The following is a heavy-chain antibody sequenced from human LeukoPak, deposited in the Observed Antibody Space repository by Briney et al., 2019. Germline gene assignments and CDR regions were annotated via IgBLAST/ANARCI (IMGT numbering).Heavy chain of an antibody. J-gene: IGHJ6*03. CDR3: AESYAYYMDV. V-gene: IGHV4-34*01. CDR2: INHSGST. Sequence: SETLSLTCAVYGGSFSGYYWSWIRQPPGKGLEWIGEINHSGSTNYNPSLKSRVTISVDTSKNQFSLKLSSVTAADTAVYYCAESYAYYMDVWGKGTTVTVSS. D-gene: IGHD2-2*01. CDR1: GGSFSGYY.